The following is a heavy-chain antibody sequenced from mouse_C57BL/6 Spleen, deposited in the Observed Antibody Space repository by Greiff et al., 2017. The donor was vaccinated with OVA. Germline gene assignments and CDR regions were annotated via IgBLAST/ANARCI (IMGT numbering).Heavy chain of an antibody. D-gene: IGHD2-3*01. J-gene: IGHJ4*01. V-gene: IGHV5-17*01. CDR1: GFTFSDYG. CDR3: ARHDGYLYAMDY. CDR2: ISSGSSTI. Sequence: EVNLVESGGGLVKPGGSLKLSCAASGFTFSDYGMHWVRQAPEKGLEWVAYISSGSSTIYYADTVKGRFTISRDNAKNTLFLQMTSLRSEDTAMYYCARHDGYLYAMDYWGQGTSVTVSS.